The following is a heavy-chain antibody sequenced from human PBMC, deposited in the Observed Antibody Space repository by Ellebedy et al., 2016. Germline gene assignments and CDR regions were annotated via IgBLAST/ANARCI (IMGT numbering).Heavy chain of an antibody. J-gene: IGHJ4*02. Sequence: GGSLRLXXAASGFMFRNFFMSWVRQAPGKGLEWVSTISGAGVDSYLADSVKGRFTISRDSSRNTLYLQMNSLRAEDTAVYYCAPRAIEAPKWGQGTLVTVSS. CDR3: APRAIEAPK. D-gene: IGHD5-24*01. CDR2: ISGAGVDS. V-gene: IGHV3-23*01. CDR1: GFMFRNFF.